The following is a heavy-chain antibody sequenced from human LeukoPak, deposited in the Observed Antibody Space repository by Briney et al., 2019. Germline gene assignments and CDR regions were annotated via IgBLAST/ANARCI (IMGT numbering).Heavy chain of an antibody. CDR1: GDSVSSNSAA. CDR3: ARGSSQIYYYDSSGYSYAFDY. V-gene: IGHV6-1*01. CDR2: TYYRSKWYN. D-gene: IGHD3-22*01. Sequence: SQTLSLTCAISGDSVSSNSAAWNWIRQSPSRGLEWLGRTYYRSKWYNDYAVSVKSRITINPDTSKNQFSLQLNSVTPEDTAVYYCARGSSQIYYYDSSGYSYAFDYWGQGTLVTVSS. J-gene: IGHJ4*02.